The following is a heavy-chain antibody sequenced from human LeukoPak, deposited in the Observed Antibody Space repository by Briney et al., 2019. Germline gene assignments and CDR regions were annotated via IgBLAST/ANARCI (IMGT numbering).Heavy chain of an antibody. D-gene: IGHD2-21*02. V-gene: IGHV3-53*01. J-gene: IGHJ4*02. CDR2: IYSGGRT. Sequence: GGSLRLSCAASGFTVSSNYMSWVRQAPGKGLEWVSAIYSGGRTYYADPVKGRFTISRDNSKNTLYLQMNSLRAEDTAVYYCAGTTCGGDCYSEYWGQGTQVTVSS. CDR1: GFTVSSNY. CDR3: AGTTCGGDCYSEY.